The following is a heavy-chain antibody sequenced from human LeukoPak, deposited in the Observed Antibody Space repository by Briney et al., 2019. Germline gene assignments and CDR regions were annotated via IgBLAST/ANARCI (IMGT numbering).Heavy chain of an antibody. CDR1: GFTFSSYG. CDR2: ISYDGSNK. J-gene: IGHJ6*02. D-gene: IGHD2-2*01. CDR3: AKPLRYQDYYYYGMDV. Sequence: PGRSLRLSCAASGFTFSSYGMHWVRQAPGKGLEWVAVISYDGSNKYYADSVKGRFTISRDNSKNTLYLQMNSLRAEDTAVYYCAKPLRYQDYYYYGMDVWGQGNTVTVSS. V-gene: IGHV3-30*18.